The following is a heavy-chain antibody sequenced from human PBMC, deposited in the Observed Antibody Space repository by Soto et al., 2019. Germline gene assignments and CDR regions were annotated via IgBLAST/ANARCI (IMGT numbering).Heavy chain of an antibody. CDR1: GFTFSVFG. V-gene: IGHV3-30*18. Sequence: QVQLVESGGGVVQPGRSLRLSCAASGFTFSVFGMHWVRQAPGKGLEWVAVISNTGSSAHYADSVRGRFTISRDNGENTLSLLMTSLRPEDTAVYYCAKTITTVGSSSYPGGSGCRGALLDHWGQGTLVTVSS. CDR2: ISNTGSSA. J-gene: IGHJ4*01. CDR3: AKTITTVGSSSYPGGSGCRGALLDH. D-gene: IGHD2-15*01.